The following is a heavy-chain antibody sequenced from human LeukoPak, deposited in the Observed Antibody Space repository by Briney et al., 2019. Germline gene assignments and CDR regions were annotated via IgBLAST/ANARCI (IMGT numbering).Heavy chain of an antibody. Sequence: ASVKVSCKTSGYTFRDYGINWVRQAPGQGLEWMGWISGDSYDTKYEQKLQGRVTMTTDTSTSTAYMELRSLRSDDTAVYYCARNRTGTFDFWGQGTLVTVSS. D-gene: IGHD3-10*01. CDR2: ISGDSYDT. J-gene: IGHJ4*02. CDR1: GYTFRDYG. V-gene: IGHV1-18*01. CDR3: ARNRTGTFDF.